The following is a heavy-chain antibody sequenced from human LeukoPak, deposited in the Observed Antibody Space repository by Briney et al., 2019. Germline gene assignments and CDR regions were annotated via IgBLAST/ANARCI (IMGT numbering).Heavy chain of an antibody. V-gene: IGHV4-39*01. D-gene: IGHD3-3*01. CDR2: VYYSGTT. J-gene: IGHJ4*02. CDR3: ARTWSGYSTH. Sequence: PSETLSLTCTVSGGSISSYYWSWIRQPPGKGLEWIGTVYYSGTTYYNPSLKSRVTISVDTSKNQFSLKLSSVTAADTAVYYCARTWSGYSTHWGQGTLVTVSS. CDR1: GGSISSYY.